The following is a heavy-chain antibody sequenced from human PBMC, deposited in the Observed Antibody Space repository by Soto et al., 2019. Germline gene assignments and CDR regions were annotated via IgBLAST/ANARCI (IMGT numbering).Heavy chain of an antibody. CDR3: ARDRYYYNSSGYYYVPGAFDI. CDR1: GFTFSSYG. J-gene: IGHJ3*02. V-gene: IGHV3-30*03. CDR2: ISYDGSNK. Sequence: SLRLSCAASGFTFSSYGMHWVRQAPGKGLEWVAVISYDGSNKYYADSVKGRFTISRDNSKNTLYLQMNSLRAEDTAVYYCARDRYYYNSSGYYYVPGAFDIWGQGTMVTVSS. D-gene: IGHD3-22*01.